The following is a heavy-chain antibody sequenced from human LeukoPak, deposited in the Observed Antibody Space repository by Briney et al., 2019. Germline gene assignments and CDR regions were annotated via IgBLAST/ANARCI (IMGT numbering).Heavy chain of an antibody. CDR1: GGSISSYY. CDR3: ARDRPGSYWYFDL. D-gene: IGHD3-10*01. Sequence: SETLSLTCTVSGGSISSYYWSWIRQPPGKGLEWVGHIYYLGSTIYNPSLKSRVTISIDTSKNYFSLKLNSVIAADTAVYYCARDRPGSYWYFDLWGRGTLVTVSS. J-gene: IGHJ2*01. CDR2: IYYLGST. V-gene: IGHV4-59*01.